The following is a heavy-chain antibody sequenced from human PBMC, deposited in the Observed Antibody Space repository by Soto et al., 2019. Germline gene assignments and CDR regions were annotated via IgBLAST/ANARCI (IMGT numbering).Heavy chain of an antibody. CDR2: ISPNHGNT. D-gene: IGHD2-15*01. Sequence: ASVKVSCKASGYTFTSYGISWVRQAPGQGLEGMGRISPNHGNTNYAQKFQGRVTMTADKSTSTAYMELSSLRSEDTAVYYCARPIPRYCSGGSCYTDAFDIWGQGTMVTVSS. CDR1: GYTFTSYG. J-gene: IGHJ3*02. V-gene: IGHV1-18*01. CDR3: ARPIPRYCSGGSCYTDAFDI.